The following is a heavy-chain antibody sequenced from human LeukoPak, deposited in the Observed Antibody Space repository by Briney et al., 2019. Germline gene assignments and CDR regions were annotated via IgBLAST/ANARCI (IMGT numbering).Heavy chain of an antibody. Sequence: PSETLSLTCTVSGGSISSYYWSWIRQPPGKGLEWIGYIYYSGSTNYNPSLKSRVTISVDTSKNQFSLKLSSVTAADTAVYYCARTILWFGDINWFDPWGQGTLVTVSS. CDR2: IYYSGST. CDR1: GGSISSYY. V-gene: IGHV4-59*01. CDR3: ARTILWFGDINWFDP. J-gene: IGHJ5*02. D-gene: IGHD3-10*01.